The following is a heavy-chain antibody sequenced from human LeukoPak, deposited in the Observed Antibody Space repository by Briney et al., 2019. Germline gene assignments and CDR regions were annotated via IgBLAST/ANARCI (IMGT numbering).Heavy chain of an antibody. Sequence: GGSLRLSSAASGFTFSNNAMSWVRQAPGKGLEWVSATSTSGGSAYYADSVKGRFTISRDNAKNSLYLQMNSLRAEDTAVYYCARDEQYQLLSQGFDPWGQGTLVTVSS. V-gene: IGHV3-23*01. D-gene: IGHD2-2*01. J-gene: IGHJ5*02. CDR2: TSTSGGSA. CDR1: GFTFSNNA. CDR3: ARDEQYQLLSQGFDP.